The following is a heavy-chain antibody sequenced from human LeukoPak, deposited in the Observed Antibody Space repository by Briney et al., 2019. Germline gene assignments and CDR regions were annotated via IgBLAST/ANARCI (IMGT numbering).Heavy chain of an antibody. J-gene: IGHJ4*02. CDR2: MYPGDSDT. CDR3: AASTYGSGSYVGFDS. D-gene: IGHD3-10*01. Sequence: GESLKISCKGSGYSFTNYWIGWVRQMPGKGLEWMGIMYPGDSDTRYSPSFQGQVTISADKSVSTTYLQWSSLKASDTAMYYCAASTYGSGSYVGFDSWGQGTLVSVS. CDR1: GYSFTNYW. V-gene: IGHV5-51*01.